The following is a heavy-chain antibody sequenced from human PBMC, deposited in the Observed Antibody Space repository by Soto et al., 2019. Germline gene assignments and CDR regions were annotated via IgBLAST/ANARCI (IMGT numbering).Heavy chain of an antibody. Sequence: EVQLVQSGAEVKKPGESLRMSCKGSGYSFTSYWISWVRQMPGKGLEWMGKIDPSDSYTNYSPSFQGHVTISADKSISTAYLQWSCLKASYTAIYYCATGDGYNPYYFDCWGQGTLVTVSS. CDR3: ATGDGYNPYYFDC. D-gene: IGHD5-12*01. J-gene: IGHJ4*02. CDR1: GYSFTSYW. CDR2: IDPSDSYT. V-gene: IGHV5-10-1*01.